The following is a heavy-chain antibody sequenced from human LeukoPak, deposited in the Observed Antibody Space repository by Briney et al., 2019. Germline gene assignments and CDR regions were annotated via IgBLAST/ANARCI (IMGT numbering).Heavy chain of an antibody. Sequence: ASLKVSSTASGYTFTNYGITWVREAPGQGLEWMGWINPNSGGTNYAQKFQGRVPMTRDTSISKVYMELNRLTSDDTAIYYCARMPVALDLWGQGTRVTVSS. D-gene: IGHD2-2*01. J-gene: IGHJ3*01. V-gene: IGHV1-2*02. CDR3: ARMPVALDL. CDR1: GYTFTNYG. CDR2: INPNSGGT.